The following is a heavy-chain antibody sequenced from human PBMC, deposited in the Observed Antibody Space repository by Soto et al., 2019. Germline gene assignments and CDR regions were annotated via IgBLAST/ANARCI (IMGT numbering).Heavy chain of an antibody. CDR2: IKSKTDGGTT. CDR1: GFTFSNAW. V-gene: IGHV3-15*01. D-gene: IGHD1-7*01. Sequence: EVQLVESGGGLVKPGGSLRLSCAASGFTFSNAWMSWVRQAPGKGLEWVGRIKSKTDGGTTDYAAPVKGRFTISRDDSKNTLYLQMNSLKTEDTAVYYCTTDRQLELRSSYYYYGMYVWGQGTTVTVSS. CDR3: TTDRQLELRSSYYYYGMYV. J-gene: IGHJ6*02.